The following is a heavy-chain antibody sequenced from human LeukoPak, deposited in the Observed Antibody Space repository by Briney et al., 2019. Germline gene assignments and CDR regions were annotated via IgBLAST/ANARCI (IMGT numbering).Heavy chain of an antibody. Sequence: SETLSLTCTVSGGSISSSSYYWGWIRQPPGKGLEWIGSIYYSGSTYYNPSLKSRVTISVDTSKNQFSLKLSSVTAADTAVYYCARRGPSSRLYYFDYWGQGTLVTVSS. CDR1: GGSISSSSYY. V-gene: IGHV4-39*01. CDR3: ARRGPSSRLYYFDY. D-gene: IGHD2-15*01. CDR2: IYYSGST. J-gene: IGHJ4*02.